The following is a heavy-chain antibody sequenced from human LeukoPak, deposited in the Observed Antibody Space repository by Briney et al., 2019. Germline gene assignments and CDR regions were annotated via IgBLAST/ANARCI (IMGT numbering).Heavy chain of an antibody. V-gene: IGHV3-7*01. CDR3: ARDSATVRTGYYYYYMDV. CDR1: GFTFSSYW. CDR2: IKEDGSEK. D-gene: IGHD4-17*01. J-gene: IGHJ6*03. Sequence: GGSLRLSCAASGFTFSSYWMSWVRQAPGKGLEWVANIKEDGSEKYYVDSVKGRFTISRDNAKNSLYLQINSLRAEGTAVYYCARDSATVRTGYYYYYMDVWGKGTTVTVSS.